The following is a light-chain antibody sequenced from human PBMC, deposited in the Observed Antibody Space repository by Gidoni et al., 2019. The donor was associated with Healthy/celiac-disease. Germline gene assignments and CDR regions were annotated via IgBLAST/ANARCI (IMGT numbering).Light chain of an antibody. CDR1: QSISSY. V-gene: IGKV1-39*01. J-gene: IGKJ4*01. Sequence: DIQMTQAPSSLSASVGVRVTITCPASQSISSYLNWYQQKPGKAPKPLLYAAPSLQRGVPSRFRGSGSGTDFTLTISRLHPEVFATYYCPQSYSTPLTFGGGTKVEIK. CDR2: AAP. CDR3: PQSYSTPLT.